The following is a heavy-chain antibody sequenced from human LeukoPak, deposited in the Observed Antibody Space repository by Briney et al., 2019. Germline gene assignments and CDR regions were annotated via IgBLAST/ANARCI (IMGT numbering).Heavy chain of an antibody. J-gene: IGHJ4*02. CDR3: ARDSSGYYN. CDR1: GFTVRSNY. Sequence: PGGSLRLSCAASGFTVRSNYMSWVRQAPGKGLEWVSVIYSGGSTYYAGSVKGRFTISRDNAKNSLYLQMNSLRAEDTAVYYCARDSSGYYNWGQGTLVTVSS. D-gene: IGHD3-22*01. CDR2: IYSGGST. V-gene: IGHV3-66*01.